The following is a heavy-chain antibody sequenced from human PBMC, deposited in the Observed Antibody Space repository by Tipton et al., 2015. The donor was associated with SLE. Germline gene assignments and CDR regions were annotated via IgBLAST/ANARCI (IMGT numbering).Heavy chain of an antibody. CDR1: GGSISSGSYY. CDR2: IYSSGNT. CDR3: GRFRSSWSYFDY. V-gene: IGHV4-61*09. Sequence: TLSLTCTVSGGSISSGSYYWSWIRQPAGKGLEWIGHIYSSGNTNYNPSLKSRVTISVDTSKNQLSLKLTSVTAADTAVYYCGRFRSSWSYFDYWGQGTLVTVSS. D-gene: IGHD6-13*01. J-gene: IGHJ4*02.